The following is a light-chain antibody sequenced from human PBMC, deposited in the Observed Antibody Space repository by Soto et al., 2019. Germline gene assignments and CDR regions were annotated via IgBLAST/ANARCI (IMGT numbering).Light chain of an antibody. CDR3: QHFESHPFT. J-gene: IGKJ4*01. Sequence: AIQLTQSPSSLSASVGDRVTITCRPSQGVSSALAWYQQKPGKPPKLLVYDVSTLEGGVPSRFSGSGSGTDFTLTISNLQPEDFATYHCQHFESHPFTFAGGTKVETK. CDR1: QGVSSA. CDR2: DVS. V-gene: IGKV1-13*02.